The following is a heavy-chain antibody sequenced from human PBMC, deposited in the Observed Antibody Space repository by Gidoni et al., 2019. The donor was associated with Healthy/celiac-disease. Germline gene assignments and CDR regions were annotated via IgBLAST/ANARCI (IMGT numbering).Heavy chain of an antibody. J-gene: IGHJ4*02. CDR3: TTDNFDCSSTSCYEPPSAYYFDY. V-gene: IGHV3-15*01. Sequence: EVQLVESGGGLVKPGGSLRLSCVASGFTFSNAWLSWVRQAPGKGLEWVGRIKSKTDGGTTDYAAPVKGRFTISRDDSKNTLYLQMNSLKTEDTAVYYCTTDNFDCSSTSCYEPPSAYYFDYWGQGTLVTVSS. D-gene: IGHD2-2*01. CDR2: IKSKTDGGTT. CDR1: GFTFSNAW.